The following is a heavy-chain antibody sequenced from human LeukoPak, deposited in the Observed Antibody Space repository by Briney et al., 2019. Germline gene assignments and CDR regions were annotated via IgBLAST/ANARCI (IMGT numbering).Heavy chain of an antibody. CDR1: GFTFSSYA. J-gene: IGHJ3*02. D-gene: IGHD3-22*01. CDR2: ISGSGGST. Sequence: GGSLRLSCAASGFTFSSYAMSWVRQAPGKGLEWVSAISGSGGSTYYADSVKGQFTISRDNSKNTLYLQMNSLRAEDTAVYYCAKDGRALRYYYDSSGYFNAFDIWGQGTMVTVSS. CDR3: AKDGRALRYYYDSSGYFNAFDI. V-gene: IGHV3-23*01.